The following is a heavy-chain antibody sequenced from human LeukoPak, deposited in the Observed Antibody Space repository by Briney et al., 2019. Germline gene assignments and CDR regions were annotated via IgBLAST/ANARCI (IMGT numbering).Heavy chain of an antibody. J-gene: IGHJ4*02. V-gene: IGHV3-23*01. CDR3: AKGYSSSWDYFDY. D-gene: IGHD6-13*01. Sequence: TGGSLRLSCAASGFTFSSSAMSWVRQAPGKGLYWVSAISGSGSSTYYADSVKGRFTISRDNSKNTLHLQMNSLRAEDTAVYYCAKGYSSSWDYFDYWGQGTLVIVSS. CDR1: GFTFSSSA. CDR2: ISGSGSST.